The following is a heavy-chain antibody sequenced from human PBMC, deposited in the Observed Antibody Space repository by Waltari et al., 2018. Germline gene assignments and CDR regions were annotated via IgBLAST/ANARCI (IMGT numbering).Heavy chain of an antibody. D-gene: IGHD1-26*01. CDR2: IKQDGSEK. V-gene: IGHV3-7*01. Sequence: EVQLVESGGGLVQPGGSLRLSCAASGFTFSSYWMSWVRKAPGKGLEWVANIKQDGSEKYYVDSVKGRFTISRDNAKNSLYLQMNSLRAEDTAVYYCARDRSRLLDAFDIWGQGTMVTVSS. CDR3: ARDRSRLLDAFDI. CDR1: GFTFSSYW. J-gene: IGHJ3*02.